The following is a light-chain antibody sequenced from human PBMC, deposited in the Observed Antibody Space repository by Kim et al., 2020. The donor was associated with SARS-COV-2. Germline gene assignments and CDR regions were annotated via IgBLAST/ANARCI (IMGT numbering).Light chain of an antibody. CDR3: QLWDNDSDHWV. CDR2: YDS. J-gene: IGLJ3*02. Sequence: SYELTQPPSVSVAPGKTARLTCGGNNIGTQSVHWYQQKPGQAPVVIIFYDSDRPSGIPERISGSNSGDTATLTISSVEAGDEADYYCQLWDNDSDHWVFGGGTQLIVL. CDR1: NIGTQS. V-gene: IGLV3-21*01.